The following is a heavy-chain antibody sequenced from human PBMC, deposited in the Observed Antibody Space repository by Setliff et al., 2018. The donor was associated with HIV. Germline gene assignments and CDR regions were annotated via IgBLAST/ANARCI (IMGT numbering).Heavy chain of an antibody. J-gene: IGHJ4*02. V-gene: IGHV3-23*01. Sequence: VGSLRLSCATSGFTFDISDMSWVRQAPGKGLEWVSSISSGGIIKKYSDSVKGRFTISRDNSKNTLYLQMNSLRADDTAVYYCVRVVVIMGTGPHLDYWGQGALVTVSS. CDR2: ISSGGIIK. CDR1: GFTFDISD. D-gene: IGHD3-22*01. CDR3: VRVVVIMGTGPHLDY.